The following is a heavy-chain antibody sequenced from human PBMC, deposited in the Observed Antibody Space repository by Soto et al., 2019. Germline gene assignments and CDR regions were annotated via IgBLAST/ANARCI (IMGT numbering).Heavy chain of an antibody. J-gene: IGHJ4*02. D-gene: IGHD4-17*01. V-gene: IGHV4-30-4*01. Sequence: SETLSLTCTVSGSSISDEYHWTWIRQSPTKGLEWIGYISYTGTTYYNPSLKSRVTIPGDTSKKQISLRMASVTAAATAVYCWARQPTVTTTRRFFDSWGQGSLVTVSS. CDR2: ISYTGTT. CDR1: GSSISDEYH. CDR3: ARQPTVTTTRRFFDS.